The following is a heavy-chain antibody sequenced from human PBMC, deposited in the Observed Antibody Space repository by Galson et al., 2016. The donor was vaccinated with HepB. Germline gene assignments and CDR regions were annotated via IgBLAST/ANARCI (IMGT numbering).Heavy chain of an antibody. J-gene: IGHJ3*02. CDR1: GFTFNSYA. Sequence: SLRLSCAASGFTFNSYAMNWVRQAPGKGLEWVSGISGSGGSTYYADSVKGRFTISRDNSKNTLYLQMNSLRAKDTAIYYCAKRGRAFDIWGQGTMVTVSS. V-gene: IGHV3-23*01. CDR2: ISGSGGST. D-gene: IGHD3-10*01. CDR3: AKRGRAFDI.